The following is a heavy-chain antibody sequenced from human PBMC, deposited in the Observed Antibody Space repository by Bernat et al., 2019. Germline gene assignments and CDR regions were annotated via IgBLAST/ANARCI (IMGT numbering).Heavy chain of an antibody. D-gene: IGHD2-2*01. V-gene: IGHV3-74*01. CDR3: ARSLGGPYQFDH. CDR2: VNSDGSSA. CDR1: GFTFSTYW. Sequence: EVQLVESGGDLVQPGGSLRLSCAVSGFTFSTYWMHWVRQAPGRGLVWVSRVNSDGSSASYAVSVKGRFTISRDNAKNTLFLQMDSLRAEDTAVYYCARSLGGPYQFDHWGQGTLVTVSS. J-gene: IGHJ4*02.